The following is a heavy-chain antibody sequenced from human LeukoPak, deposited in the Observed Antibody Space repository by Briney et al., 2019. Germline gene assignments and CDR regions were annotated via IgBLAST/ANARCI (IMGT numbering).Heavy chain of an antibody. Sequence: PGGSLRLSCAASGLTFNNYLMHWVRQAPGKGLVWVSRITSDGSSTHYADSVKGRFTISRDNTKNTLYLQMNSLTAEDTAVYYCVCLGYCTTSSCQPWGQGTLVTVSS. CDR2: ITSDGSST. CDR1: GLTFNNYL. V-gene: IGHV3-74*01. D-gene: IGHD2-2*01. J-gene: IGHJ4*02. CDR3: VCLGYCTTSSCQP.